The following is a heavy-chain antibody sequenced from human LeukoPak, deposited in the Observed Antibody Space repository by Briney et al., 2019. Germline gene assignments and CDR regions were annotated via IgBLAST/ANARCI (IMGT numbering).Heavy chain of an antibody. V-gene: IGHV4-59*01. CDR1: GGSISNNY. D-gene: IGHD6-19*01. CDR2: ISYSGST. J-gene: IGHJ4*02. Sequence: SETLSLTCTVFGGSISNNYWSWIRQPPGKGLEWIGYISYSGSTNYNPSLKSRATISADTSNNQFSLRLGSVTAADTAVYYCARELSSGWLDYWGQGILVTVSS. CDR3: ARELSSGWLDY.